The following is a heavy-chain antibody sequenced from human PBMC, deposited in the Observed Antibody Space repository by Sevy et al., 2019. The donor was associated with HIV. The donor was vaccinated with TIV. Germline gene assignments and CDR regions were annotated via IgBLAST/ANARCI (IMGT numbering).Heavy chain of an antibody. V-gene: IGHV1-3*01. CDR2: INAGNGNT. J-gene: IGHJ4*02. CDR1: GYTFTSYA. D-gene: IGHD3-3*01. CDR3: AREAGRITIFGVVPI. Sequence: ASVKVSCKASGYTFTSYAMHWVRQAPGQRLEWMGWINAGNGNTKYSQKFQGRVTITRDTSARTAYMELSSLRSEDTAVYYCAREAGRITIFGVVPIWGQGTLVTVSS.